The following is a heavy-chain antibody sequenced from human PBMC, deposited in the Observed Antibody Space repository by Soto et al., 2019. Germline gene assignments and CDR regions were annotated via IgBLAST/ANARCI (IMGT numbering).Heavy chain of an antibody. CDR2: IDPKNGGT. J-gene: IGHJ4*02. Sequence: QVQLVQSGTEVKKPGASVKVSCQASGYSISAYYIHWARQAPGQGLEWMGWIDPKNGGTVSAQKFQGRLTMTRDTSISTVYMDLSGLTSDDTALYYCGRDDYGIFPYWGQGSLVTVSS. V-gene: IGHV1-2*02. CDR3: GRDDYGIFPY. D-gene: IGHD3-10*01. CDR1: GYSISAYY.